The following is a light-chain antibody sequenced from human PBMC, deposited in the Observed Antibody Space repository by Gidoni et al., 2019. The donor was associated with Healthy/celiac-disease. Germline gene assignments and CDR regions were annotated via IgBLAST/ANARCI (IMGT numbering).Light chain of an antibody. CDR2: DAS. V-gene: IGKV1-33*01. J-gene: IGKJ4*01. CDR3: QQYDNLPPLT. CDR1: QDISNY. Sequence: DIQTTQSPSYLSASVGDRGTITCQASQDISNYLNWYQQKPGKAPKLLIYDASNLETGVPSRFSGSGSGTDFTFTISSLQPEDIATYYCQQYDNLPPLTFGGGTKVEIK.